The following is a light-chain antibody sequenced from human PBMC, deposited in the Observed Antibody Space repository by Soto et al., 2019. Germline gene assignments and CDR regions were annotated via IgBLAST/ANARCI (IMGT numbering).Light chain of an antibody. V-gene: IGKV3-11*01. J-gene: IGKJ1*01. Sequence: EIVFTQSLSTLSLSPGERATLSCRASQSVSSYLAWYQQKPGQAPRLLIYDASNRATSIPARFSGSGSGTDFTLTSSIEQAEYSAIYYCQQRSSPLTFGQGTKVDIK. CDR2: DAS. CDR1: QSVSSY. CDR3: QQRSSPLT.